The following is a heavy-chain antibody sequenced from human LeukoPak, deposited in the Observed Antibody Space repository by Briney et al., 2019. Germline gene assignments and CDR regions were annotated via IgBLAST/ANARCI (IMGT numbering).Heavy chain of an antibody. CDR1: GFSFSSYW. CDR3: ARCSGGSCYSGDYFDY. D-gene: IGHD2-15*01. CDR2: INGDGSST. Sequence: PGGSLRLSCAASGFSFSSYWMHWVRQAPGKGLVWVSRINGDGSSTRYADSVKGRFTISRDNAKNSLYLQMNSLRAEDTALYYCARCSGGSCYSGDYFDYWGQGTLVTVSS. V-gene: IGHV3-74*01. J-gene: IGHJ4*02.